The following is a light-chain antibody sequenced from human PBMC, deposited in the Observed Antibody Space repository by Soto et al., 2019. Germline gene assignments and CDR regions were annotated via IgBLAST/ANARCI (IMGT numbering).Light chain of an antibody. CDR3: LLDFRYFWA. J-gene: IGKJ1*01. CDR1: QFVNSRY. V-gene: IGKV3-20*01. CDR2: GAS. Sequence: EIVLTQSPGTLSLSPGESATLLCRASQFVNSRYLAWYQQKPGQAPRLLIYGASSRATGIPDRFSGSGSGTEFTLTISSLQFEDFAVYYCLLDFRYFWAFGQGTKVDIK.